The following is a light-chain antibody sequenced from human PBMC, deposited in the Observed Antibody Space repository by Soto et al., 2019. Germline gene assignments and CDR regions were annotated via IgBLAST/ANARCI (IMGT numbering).Light chain of an antibody. CDR1: QSVSSSY. CDR2: GAS. CDR3: QQCGSSPLT. J-gene: IGKJ4*01. V-gene: IGKV3-20*01. Sequence: EVVLTQSPVTLSLSPGERATLSCRASQSVSSSYLAWYQQKPGQAPRLLIYGASSRATGIPDRFSGSGSGTDFTLTISRLEPEDFAVYYCQQCGSSPLTFGGGTKVDI.